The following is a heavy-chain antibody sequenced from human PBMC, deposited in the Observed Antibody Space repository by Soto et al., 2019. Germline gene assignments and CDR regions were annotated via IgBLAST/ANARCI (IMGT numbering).Heavy chain of an antibody. D-gene: IGHD6-6*01. Sequence: SVKVSCKASGGTFSSYTISWVRQAPGQGLEWMGRIIPILGIANYAQKFQGRVTITADKSTSTAYMELSSLRSEDTAVYYCARGEIAARPVWFAPWGQGTLVTVSS. V-gene: IGHV1-69*02. CDR3: ARGEIAARPVWFAP. CDR2: IIPILGIA. CDR1: GGTFSSYT. J-gene: IGHJ5*02.